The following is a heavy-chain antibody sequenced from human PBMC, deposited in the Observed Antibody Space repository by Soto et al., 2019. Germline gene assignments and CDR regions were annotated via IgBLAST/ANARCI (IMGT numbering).Heavy chain of an antibody. CDR2: ISSSSSYI. D-gene: IGHD5-12*01. J-gene: IGHJ4*02. Sequence: PGGSLRLSCAASGFTFGSYSMNWVRQAPGKGLEWVSSISSSSSYIYYADSVKGRFTISRDNAKNSLYLQMNSLRAEDTAVYYCASSGYDSIDYWGQGTLVTVSS. CDR3: ASSGYDSIDY. CDR1: GFTFGSYS. V-gene: IGHV3-21*01.